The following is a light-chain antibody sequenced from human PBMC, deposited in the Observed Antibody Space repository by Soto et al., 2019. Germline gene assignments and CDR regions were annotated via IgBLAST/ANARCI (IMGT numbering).Light chain of an antibody. CDR3: CSYAGNPYV. V-gene: IGLV2-23*01. J-gene: IGLJ1*01. Sequence: QSALTQPASVSGSPGQSITISCTGTSSDIGNYNYVSWYQQHPGKAPKLMIYEGSKRPSGVSDRFSGSKSGNTASLTISGLQAEDEADYYCCSYAGNPYVFGTGTKVTVL. CDR2: EGS. CDR1: SSDIGNYNY.